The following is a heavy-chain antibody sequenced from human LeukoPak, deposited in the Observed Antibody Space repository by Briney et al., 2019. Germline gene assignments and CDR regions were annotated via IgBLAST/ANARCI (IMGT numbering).Heavy chain of an antibody. V-gene: IGHV3-20*04. CDR3: ARDLLGGGLFDY. Sequence: PGGSLRLSCAASGFTFDDYGMSWVRQAPGRGLEWVSGINWNGGSTGYADSVKGRFTISRDNAKNSLYLQMNSLRAEDTAVYYCARDLLGGGLFDYWGQGTLVTVSS. CDR1: GFTFDDYG. J-gene: IGHJ4*02. CDR2: INWNGGST. D-gene: IGHD3-16*01.